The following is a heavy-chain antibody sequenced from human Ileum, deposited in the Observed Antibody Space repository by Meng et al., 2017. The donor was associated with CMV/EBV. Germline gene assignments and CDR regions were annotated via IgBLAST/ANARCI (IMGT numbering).Heavy chain of an antibody. Sequence: ASVKVSCKASGYTFGGYYIHWVRQAPGQGLEWMGWINPNSGDTNYAQNFQGRVSMTRDRSISTVYVELSRLRSDDAAVYYCARGAYDFWSGPSGKNYYDSWGQGTTVTVSS. CDR1: GYTFGGYY. D-gene: IGHD3-3*01. J-gene: IGHJ4*02. CDR2: INPNSGDT. V-gene: IGHV1-2*02. CDR3: ARGAYDFWSGPSGKNYYDS.